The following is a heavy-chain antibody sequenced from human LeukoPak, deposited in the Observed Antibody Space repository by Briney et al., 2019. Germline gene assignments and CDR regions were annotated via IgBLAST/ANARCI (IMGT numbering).Heavy chain of an antibody. V-gene: IGHV4-4*02. J-gene: IGHJ3*01. CDR2: IFHSGST. CDR1: GGSISSGNW. CDR3: ARGISPGSGWFFDF. D-gene: IGHD6-19*01. Sequence: SETLSLTCAVSGGSISSGNWWSWVRQPPGKGLERIGEIFHSGSTNYNTSLKSRVTISVDKSKNQFSLKLTSVTATDTAVYYCARGISPGSGWFFDFWGQGTTVTVSS.